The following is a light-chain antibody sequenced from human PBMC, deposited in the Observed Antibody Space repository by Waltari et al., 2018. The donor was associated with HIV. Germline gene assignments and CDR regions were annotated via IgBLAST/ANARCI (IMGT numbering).Light chain of an antibody. Sequence: SVLTQPPSTSGTPGQKVTISCSGSTSTIGSKFVYWYQLFPGTPPKLLMYRNNERPSGFPDRLSGSKSGISASLAITGLRSEDEADYYCAALDVSLSGWVFGGGTKLTVL. V-gene: IGLV1-47*01. CDR1: TSTIGSKF. J-gene: IGLJ3*02. CDR3: AALDVSLSGWV. CDR2: RNN.